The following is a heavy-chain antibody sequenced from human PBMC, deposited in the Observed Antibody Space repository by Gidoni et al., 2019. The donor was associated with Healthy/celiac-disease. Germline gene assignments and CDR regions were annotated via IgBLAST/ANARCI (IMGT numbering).Heavy chain of an antibody. CDR1: GVSLSTSAIG. CDR3: AHSLRIIYDLWSGPNGFDP. V-gene: IGHV2-5*02. J-gene: IGHJ5*02. D-gene: IGHD3-3*01. CDR2: IYWDDDK. Sequence: QITLKESGPTLVKPTQTLTLTRTFSGVSLSTSAIGGGWIRQPPGKALEWLALIYWDDDKRYSPSLKSRLTITKDTSKNQVVLTMTNMDTVDTATYYCAHSLRIIYDLWSGPNGFDPWGQGTLVTVSS.